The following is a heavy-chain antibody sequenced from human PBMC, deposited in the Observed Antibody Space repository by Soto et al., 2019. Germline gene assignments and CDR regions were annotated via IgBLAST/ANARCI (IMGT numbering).Heavy chain of an antibody. V-gene: IGHV4-59*01. CDR1: GGSISSYY. D-gene: IGHD6-13*01. CDR3: ARDNRWQQLVVGWFDP. CDR2: IYYSGST. J-gene: IGHJ5*02. Sequence: QVQLQESGPGLVKPSETLSLTCTVSGGSISSYYWSWIRQPPGKGLEWIGYIYYSGSTNYNPSLKSRVTISVDTSKNQFSLKLSSVTAADMAVYYCARDNRWQQLVVGWFDPWGQGTLVTVSS.